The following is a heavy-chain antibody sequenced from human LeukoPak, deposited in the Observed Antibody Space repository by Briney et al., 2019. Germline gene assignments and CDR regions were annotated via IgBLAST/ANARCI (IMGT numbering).Heavy chain of an antibody. CDR2: INPSGGST. CDR1: GYTFTSYY. Sequence: GASVKVSCKASGYTFTSYYMHWVRQAPGQGLEWKGIINPSGGSTRYAQKFQGRVTMTRDTSTSAVYMDLSSLRSEDTAVYYCARASGSNNFYFDYWGQGTLVTVFS. D-gene: IGHD3-10*01. J-gene: IGHJ4*02. V-gene: IGHV1-46*01. CDR3: ARASGSNNFYFDY.